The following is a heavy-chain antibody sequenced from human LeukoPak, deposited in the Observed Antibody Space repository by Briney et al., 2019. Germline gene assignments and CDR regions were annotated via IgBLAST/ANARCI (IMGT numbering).Heavy chain of an antibody. J-gene: IGHJ4*02. CDR2: ISAYNGNT. V-gene: IGHV1-18*01. CDR3: ARVLSHHDLTGSYPDY. D-gene: IGHD3-9*01. Sequence: VASVKVSCKASGYRFYSYDINWVRQAPGQGLEWMGWISAYNGNTNYAQKLQGRIAMTADTSTGTAYMELRSLRSDDTAIYYCARVLSHHDLTGSYPDYWGQGTLVTVSS. CDR1: GYRFYSYD.